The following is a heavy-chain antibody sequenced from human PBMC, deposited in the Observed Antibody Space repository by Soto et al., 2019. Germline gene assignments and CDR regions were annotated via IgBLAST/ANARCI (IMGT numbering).Heavy chain of an antibody. V-gene: IGHV3-53*01. D-gene: IGHD3-10*01. J-gene: IGHJ6*02. Sequence: GGSLRLPCAASGFTVSSNYMSWVRQAPGKGLEWVSVIYSGGSTYYADSVKGRFTISRDNSKNTLYLQMNSLRAEDTAVYYCASTMVRGVTRYYYYYGMDVWGQGTTVTVSS. CDR2: IYSGGST. CDR3: ASTMVRGVTRYYYYYGMDV. CDR1: GFTVSSNY.